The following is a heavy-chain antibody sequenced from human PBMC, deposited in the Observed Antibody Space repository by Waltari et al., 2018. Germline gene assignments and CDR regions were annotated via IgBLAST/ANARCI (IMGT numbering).Heavy chain of an antibody. D-gene: IGHD2-2*01. V-gene: IGHV1-69*08. CDR3: ARERLDCSSTSCLGGAGDY. CDR2: IIPIFGTA. J-gene: IGHJ4*02. Sequence: QVQLVQSGAEVKKPGSSVKVSCKASGGTFSSYAISWVRQAPGQRLDWMGMIIPIFGTANYAQKCQGRVTITADKSTSTAYMELSSLRSEDTAVYYCARERLDCSSTSCLGGAGDYWGQGTLVTVSS. CDR1: GGTFSSYA.